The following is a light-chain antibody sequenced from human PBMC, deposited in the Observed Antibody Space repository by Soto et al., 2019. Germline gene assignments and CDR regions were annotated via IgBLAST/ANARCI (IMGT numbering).Light chain of an antibody. CDR2: DVI. J-gene: IGLJ1*01. Sequence: QSVLTQPRSVSGSPGQSVSISCTGARSDVGGYDYVSWYQQHPDKAPKVIIYDVIKRPSGDPDRFSGSKSGNTASLTISGLQSDDEADYYCCSYAGSYSYVFGPGTKLTVL. V-gene: IGLV2-11*01. CDR3: CSYAGSYSYV. CDR1: RSDVGGYDY.